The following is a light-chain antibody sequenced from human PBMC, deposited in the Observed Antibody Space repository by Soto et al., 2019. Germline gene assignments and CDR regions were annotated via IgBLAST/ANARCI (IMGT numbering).Light chain of an antibody. CDR3: AAWDDSLNGPL. CDR2: KNT. V-gene: IGLV1-44*01. Sequence: QSVLTQPPSASGTPGQRVTISCSGSSSNIGSNTVNWYQHLPGTAPRLLVYKNTQRPSGVPDRFSASKSGTSASLAISGLQSEDEADYYCAAWDDSLNGPLFGGGTKLTVL. CDR1: SSNIGSNT. J-gene: IGLJ2*01.